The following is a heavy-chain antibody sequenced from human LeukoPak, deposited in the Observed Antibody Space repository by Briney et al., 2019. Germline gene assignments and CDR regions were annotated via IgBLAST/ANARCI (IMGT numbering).Heavy chain of an antibody. V-gene: IGHV1-69*05. Sequence: SVKVSCKASGGTFSSYAISWVLQAPGQGLEWMGRIIPIFGTANYAQKFQGRVTITTDESTSTAYMELSSLRSEDTAVYYCARAYYDSSGYYLFFGYWGQGTLVTVSS. D-gene: IGHD3-22*01. CDR3: ARAYYDSSGYYLFFGY. J-gene: IGHJ4*02. CDR1: GGTFSSYA. CDR2: IIPIFGTA.